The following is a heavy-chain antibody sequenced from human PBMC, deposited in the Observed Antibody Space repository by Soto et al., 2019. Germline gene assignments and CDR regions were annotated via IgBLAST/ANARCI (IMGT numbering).Heavy chain of an antibody. V-gene: IGHV4-59*01. CDR3: ARDRGSIAVAGYYYYYGMDV. CDR1: GGSISSYY. CDR2: IYYSGST. D-gene: IGHD6-19*01. J-gene: IGHJ6*02. Sequence: PSETLSLTCSVSGGSISSYYWSWIRQPPGKGLEWIGYIYYSGSTNYNPSLKSRVTISVDTSKNQFSLKLSSVTAADTAVYYCARDRGSIAVAGYYYYYGMDVWGQGTTVTVSS.